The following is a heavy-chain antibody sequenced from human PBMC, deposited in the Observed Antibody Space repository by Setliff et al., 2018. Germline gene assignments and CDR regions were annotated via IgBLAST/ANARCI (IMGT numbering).Heavy chain of an antibody. Sequence: GESLKISCAASGFTFSRYSMNWVRQGPGKGLEWVSYISASSSTIYYSGSVKGRFTISRDNAKNSLFLQMNGLRADDTAVHYCARDLDGGNGHDLWGRGTLVTVSS. CDR3: ARDLDGGNGHDL. D-gene: IGHD2-15*01. CDR1: GFTFSRYS. CDR2: ISASSSTI. J-gene: IGHJ5*02. V-gene: IGHV3-48*01.